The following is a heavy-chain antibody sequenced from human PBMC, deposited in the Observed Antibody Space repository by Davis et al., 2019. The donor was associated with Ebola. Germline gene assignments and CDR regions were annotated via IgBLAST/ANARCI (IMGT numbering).Heavy chain of an antibody. Sequence: HSQTLSLTCAISGDSVFGKNGAWNWIRQSPSRGLEWLGRTYYTSKWFTDYAVSVKSRITINPDTSKNQFSLQLNFVTPEDAAMYYCARISWVSRGMDVWGKGTTVTVSS. J-gene: IGHJ6*04. V-gene: IGHV6-1*01. D-gene: IGHD6-13*01. CDR2: TYYTSKWFT. CDR3: ARISWVSRGMDV. CDR1: GDSVFGKNGA.